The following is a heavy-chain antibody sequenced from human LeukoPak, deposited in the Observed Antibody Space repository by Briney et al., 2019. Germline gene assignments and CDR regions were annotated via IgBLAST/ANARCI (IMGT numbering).Heavy chain of an antibody. J-gene: IGHJ4*02. CDR1: GFTFSSNT. Sequence: GGSLRPSCAASGFTFSSNTMNWVRQAPGKGLEWVSSISSDGIHTFYADPVKGRFTISRDNAKNSLYLQMNSLRDEDTVVYYCSKDRPRSSFDYWGQGILVTVSS. CDR2: ISSDGIHT. CDR3: SKDRPRSSFDY. V-gene: IGHV3-21*01. D-gene: IGHD6-6*01.